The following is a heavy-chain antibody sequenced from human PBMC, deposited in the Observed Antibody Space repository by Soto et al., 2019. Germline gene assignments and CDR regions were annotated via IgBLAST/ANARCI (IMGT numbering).Heavy chain of an antibody. CDR2: ISYDGSNK. J-gene: IGHJ4*02. Sequence: QVQLVESGGGVVQPGRSLRLSCAASGFTFSSYGMHWVRQAPGRGREGGAVISYDGSNKYYADSVKGRFTISRDNSKNTLYLQMNSLRAEDTAVYYCARAYYDFWSGYAYFDYWGQGTLVTVSS. D-gene: IGHD3-3*01. CDR3: ARAYYDFWSGYAYFDY. V-gene: IGHV3-30*03. CDR1: GFTFSSYG.